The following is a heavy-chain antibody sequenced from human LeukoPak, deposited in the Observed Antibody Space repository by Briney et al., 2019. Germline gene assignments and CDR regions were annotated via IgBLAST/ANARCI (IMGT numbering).Heavy chain of an antibody. CDR3: AKGRGTAALGGDWFDP. CDR1: GFTFSSYG. CDR2: ISNDGSYK. Sequence: PGGSLRLSCAASGFTFSSYGMHWVRQAPGKGLEWVAVISNDGSYKYYVDSVKGRFTISRHNSKNTLDLQMNSLRAEDTAVYYCAKGRGTAALGGDWFDPWGQGTLVTVSS. D-gene: IGHD1-14*01. J-gene: IGHJ5*02. V-gene: IGHV3-30*18.